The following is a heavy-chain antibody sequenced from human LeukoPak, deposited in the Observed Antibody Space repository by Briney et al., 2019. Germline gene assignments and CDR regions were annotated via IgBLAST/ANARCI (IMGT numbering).Heavy chain of an antibody. V-gene: IGHV5-51*01. CDR2: IYPGDSDT. D-gene: IGHD5-24*01. J-gene: IGHJ4*02. CDR3: ATAVEMATSPFDY. CDR1: GYSFTTYW. Sequence: SGESLKISCKGSGYSFTTYWIGWVRQMPGKGLEWMGIIYPGDSDTRYSPSFQGQVTISADKSITTAYLQWSSLKASDTAMYYCATAVEMATSPFDYWGQGTLVTVSS.